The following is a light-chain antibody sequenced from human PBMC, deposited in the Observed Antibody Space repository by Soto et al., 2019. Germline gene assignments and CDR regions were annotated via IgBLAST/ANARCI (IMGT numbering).Light chain of an antibody. CDR2: DVS. CDR3: SSYTSSSTLHYV. V-gene: IGLV2-14*01. J-gene: IGLJ1*01. CDR1: SSDVGGYNY. Sequence: QSVLTQPASVSGSPGQSITISCTGTSSDVGGYNYVSWYQQHPGKAPKLMIYDVSNRPSGVSNRFSGSKSGTTASLTISGLQAEDEAAYYCSSYTSSSTLHYVFGTGTKLTVL.